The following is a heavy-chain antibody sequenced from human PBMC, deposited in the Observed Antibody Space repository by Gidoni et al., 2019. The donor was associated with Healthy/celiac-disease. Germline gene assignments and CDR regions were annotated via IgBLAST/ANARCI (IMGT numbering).Heavy chain of an antibody. CDR2: IYTSGST. J-gene: IGHJ4*02. Sequence: GGSISSYYWSWIRQPAGKGLEWIGRIYTSGSTNYNPSLKSRVTKSVDTSKNQFSLKLSSVTAADTAVYYCARAPADWALDYWGQGTLVTVSS. CDR3: ARAPADWALDY. V-gene: IGHV4-4*07. D-gene: IGHD3-9*01. CDR1: GGSISSYY.